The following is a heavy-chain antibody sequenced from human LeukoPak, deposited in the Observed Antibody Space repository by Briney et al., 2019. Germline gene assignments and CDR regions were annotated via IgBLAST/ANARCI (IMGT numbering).Heavy chain of an antibody. CDR2: MNPNSGNT. V-gene: IGHV1-8*03. D-gene: IGHD1-26*01. J-gene: IGHJ3*02. CDR3: AREISGSYYHDAFDI. CDR1: GYTFTSYD. Sequence: ASVKVSCKASGYTFTSYDINWVRQATGQGLEWMGWMNPNSGNTGYAQKFQGRVTITRNTSISTAYMELSSLRSEDTAVYYCAREISGSYYHDAFDIWGQGTMVTVSS.